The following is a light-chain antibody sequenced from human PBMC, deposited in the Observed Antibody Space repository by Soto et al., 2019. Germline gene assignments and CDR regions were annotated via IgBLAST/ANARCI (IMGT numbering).Light chain of an antibody. J-gene: IGKJ1*01. CDR3: QHYNSYSEA. Sequence: DVQMTQSPSPQSAGGGDTVTIACVASQTISSWLAWYQQKPGKAPKLLIYKASTLKSGVPSRFSGSGSGTEFTLTISSLQPDDFATYYCQHYNSYSEASGQGAKVDIK. V-gene: IGKV1-5*03. CDR2: KAS. CDR1: QTISSW.